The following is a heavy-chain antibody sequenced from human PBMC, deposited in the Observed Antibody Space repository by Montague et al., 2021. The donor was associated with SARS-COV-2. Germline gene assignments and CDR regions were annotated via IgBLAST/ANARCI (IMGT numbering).Heavy chain of an antibody. V-gene: IGHV3-30*04. J-gene: IGHJ4*02. CDR1: GFTFSSYA. D-gene: IGHD5-24*01. Sequence: SLRLSCAASGFTFSSYAMHWVRQAPGKGLEWVAVISYDGSNKYYADSVKGRFTISRDNSKNTLYLQMNSLRAEDTAVYYCAAEMATISAPLDYWGQGTLVIVSS. CDR3: AAEMATISAPLDY. CDR2: ISYDGSNK.